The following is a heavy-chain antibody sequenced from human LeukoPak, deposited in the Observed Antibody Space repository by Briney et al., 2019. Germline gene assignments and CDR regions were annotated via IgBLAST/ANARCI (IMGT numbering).Heavy chain of an antibody. J-gene: IGHJ4*02. CDR1: GFVFRSYA. D-gene: IGHD2-15*01. CDR3: AANFDF. CDR2: IWYDGSNQ. Sequence: PGGSLRLSCAASGFVFRSYALHWVRQAPGKGLEWVAVIWYDGSNQYYADSVKGRFTISRDNSKNTVYLQMNSLRADDTAVYYCAANFDFWGQGTLVTVSS. V-gene: IGHV3-33*08.